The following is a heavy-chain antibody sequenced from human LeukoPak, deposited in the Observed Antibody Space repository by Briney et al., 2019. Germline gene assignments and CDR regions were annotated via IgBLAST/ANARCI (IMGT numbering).Heavy chain of an antibody. V-gene: IGHV3-21*01. CDR3: AREPLPLTPISSSGLIYWFDP. J-gene: IGHJ5*02. D-gene: IGHD6-6*01. CDR2: TSRSGTYL. CDR1: GFTFSDYS. Sequence: GGSLRLSCAASGFTFSDYSMNWVRQAPGKGLEWVSSTSRSGTYLYYADSVKGRFTISRDNAKNSLYLQMNSLRAEDTAVYYCAREPLPLTPISSSGLIYWFDPWGQGTLVTVSS.